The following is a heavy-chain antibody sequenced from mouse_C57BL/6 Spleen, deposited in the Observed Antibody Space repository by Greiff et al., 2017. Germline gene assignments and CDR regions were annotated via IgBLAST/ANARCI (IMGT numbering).Heavy chain of an antibody. J-gene: IGHJ3*01. CDR2: INPNNGGT. CDR1: GYTFTDYN. V-gene: IGHV1-18*01. CDR3: ARRNYGSSYVDWFAY. Sequence: VQLKQSGPELVKPGASVKIPCKASGYTFTDYNMDWVKQSHGKSLEWIGDINPNNGGTIYNQKFKGKATLTVDKSSSTAYMELRSLTSEDTAVYYCARRNYGSSYVDWFAYWGQGTLVTVSA. D-gene: IGHD1-1*01.